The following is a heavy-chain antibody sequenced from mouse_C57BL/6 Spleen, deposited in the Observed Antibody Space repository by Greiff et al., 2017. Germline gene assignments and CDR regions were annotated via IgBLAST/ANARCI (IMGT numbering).Heavy chain of an antibody. D-gene: IGHD2-10*01. V-gene: IGHV1-61*01. J-gene: IGHJ3*01. Sequence: VQLQQPGAELVRPGSSVTLSCKASGYTFTSYWMDWVKQRPGQGLEWIGNIYPSDSETHYNQKFKDKATLTVDKSSSTAYMQLSSLTSEDSAVYYCASSSYYLNVAYWGQGTLVTVSA. CDR3: ASSSYYLNVAY. CDR2: IYPSDSET. CDR1: GYTFTSYW.